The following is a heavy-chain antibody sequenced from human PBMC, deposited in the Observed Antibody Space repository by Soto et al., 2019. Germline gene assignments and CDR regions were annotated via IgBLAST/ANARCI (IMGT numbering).Heavy chain of an antibody. CDR2: ISAYNGNT. Sequence: ASVKVSCKASGYTFTSYGISWVRQAPGQGLEWMGLISAYNGNTNYAQKLQGRVTMTTDTSTSTAYMEVRSLRSDDTAVYYCARGAMKGPVVVVAATLDYWGQGTLVTVSS. V-gene: IGHV1-18*01. J-gene: IGHJ4*02. D-gene: IGHD2-15*01. CDR3: ARGAMKGPVVVVAATLDY. CDR1: GYTFTSYG.